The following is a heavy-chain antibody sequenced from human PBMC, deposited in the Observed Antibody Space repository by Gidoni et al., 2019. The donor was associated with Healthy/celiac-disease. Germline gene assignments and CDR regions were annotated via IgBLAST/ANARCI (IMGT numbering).Heavy chain of an antibody. CDR1: GGSISSSSYY. V-gene: IGHV4-39*01. CDR3: ARLQSVGSGWDY. D-gene: IGHD6-19*01. Sequence: QLQLQESGPGLVKPSATLSFTCTVSGGSISSSSYYWGWIRQPPGKGLEWIGSIYYSGSTYYNPSLKSRVTISVDTSKNQFSLKLSSVTAADTAVYYCARLQSVGSGWDYWGQGTLVTVSS. J-gene: IGHJ4*02. CDR2: IYYSGST.